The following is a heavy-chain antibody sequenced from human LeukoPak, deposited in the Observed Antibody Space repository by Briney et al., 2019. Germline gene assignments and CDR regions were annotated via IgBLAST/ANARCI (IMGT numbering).Heavy chain of an antibody. Sequence: PGGSLRLSCAASGFTFSSYVMSWVRQAPGKGLEWVSGISGSGGSTYDADSVKGRFTISRDNSKNTLYLQMSSLRAEDTAIYYCAKSRAAATLDYWGQGTLVTVSS. CDR3: AKSRAAATLDY. CDR2: ISGSGGST. V-gene: IGHV3-23*01. D-gene: IGHD6-13*01. J-gene: IGHJ4*02. CDR1: GFTFSSYV.